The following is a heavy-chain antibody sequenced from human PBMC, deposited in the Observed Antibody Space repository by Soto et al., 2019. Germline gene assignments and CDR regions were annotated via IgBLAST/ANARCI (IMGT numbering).Heavy chain of an antibody. Sequence: TGGSLRLSCAASGFTFSSSAMSWVRQAPGKGLEWVSDISGSSSIIYYADSVKGRFTISRDNAKNSLYLQMNSLRDEDTAVYYCARALEALHYGMDVWGQGTTVTVSS. J-gene: IGHJ6*02. CDR2: ISGSSSII. V-gene: IGHV3-48*02. CDR1: GFTFSSSA. CDR3: ARALEALHYGMDV.